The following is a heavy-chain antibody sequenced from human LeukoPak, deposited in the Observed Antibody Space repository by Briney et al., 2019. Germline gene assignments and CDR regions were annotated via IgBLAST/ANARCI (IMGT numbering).Heavy chain of an antibody. Sequence: GASVKVSCKASGYTFTGYYMHWVRQAPGQGLEWMGWMNPNSGNTGYAQKFQGRVAMTRNTSISTAYMELSSLRSEDTAVYYCARAVRGVSARGTPIFYYMDVWGKGTTVTVSS. J-gene: IGHJ6*03. D-gene: IGHD3-10*02. CDR1: GYTFTGYY. V-gene: IGHV1-8*02. CDR2: MNPNSGNT. CDR3: ARAVRGVSARGTPIFYYMDV.